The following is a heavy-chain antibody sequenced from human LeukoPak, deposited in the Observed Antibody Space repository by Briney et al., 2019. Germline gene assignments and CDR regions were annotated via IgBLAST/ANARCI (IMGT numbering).Heavy chain of an antibody. CDR3: ARDRLANYDILTGYYLPGDAFDI. J-gene: IGHJ3*02. V-gene: IGHV3-66*01. CDR2: IYSGGST. CDR1: GFTVSSNY. Sequence: GGSLRLSCAASGFTVSSNYMSWVRQAPGKGLEWVSVIYSGGSTYYADSEKGRFTISRDNSKNTLYLQMNSLRAEDTAVYYCARDRLANYDILTGYYLPGDAFDIWGQGTMVTVSS. D-gene: IGHD3-9*01.